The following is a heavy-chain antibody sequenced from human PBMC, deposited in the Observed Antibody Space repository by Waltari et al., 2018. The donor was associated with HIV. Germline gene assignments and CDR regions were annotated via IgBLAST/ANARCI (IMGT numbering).Heavy chain of an antibody. J-gene: IGHJ2*01. Sequence: QVQLVQSGAEVKKPGASVKVSCKASGYTFTSYAMHWVRQAPPPFRDRMGWINAGNGNTKYSQKCQGRVTITRDTSASTAYMELSSLRSEDTAVYYCARAFALDYGDYDSLGGWYFDLWGRGTLVTVSS. D-gene: IGHD4-17*01. CDR3: ARAFALDYGDYDSLGGWYFDL. V-gene: IGHV1-3*01. CDR1: GYTFTSYA. CDR2: INAGNGNT.